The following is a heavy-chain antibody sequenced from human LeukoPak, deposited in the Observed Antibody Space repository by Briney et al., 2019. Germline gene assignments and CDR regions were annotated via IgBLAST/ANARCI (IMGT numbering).Heavy chain of an antibody. Sequence: ASVKVSCKASGYTFTSYGISWVRQAPGQGLEWMGWISAYNGNTNYAQKLQSRVTMTTDTSTSTAYMELRSLRSDDTAVYYCARDRCSSTSCYGPGGYWGQGTLVTVSS. J-gene: IGHJ4*02. D-gene: IGHD2-2*01. V-gene: IGHV1-18*01. CDR1: GYTFTSYG. CDR2: ISAYNGNT. CDR3: ARDRCSSTSCYGPGGY.